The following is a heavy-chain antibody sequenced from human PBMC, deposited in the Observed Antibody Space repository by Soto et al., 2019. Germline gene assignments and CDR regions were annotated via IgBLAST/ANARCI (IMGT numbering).Heavy chain of an antibody. Sequence: LRLSCAASGFTFSSYAMSWVRQASGKGLEWVSAISGSGGSTYYADSVKGRFTISRDNSKNTLYLQMNSLRAEDTAVYYCARYKSIYDYGEGYYYDYMDVWGKGTTVTVS. D-gene: IGHD4-17*01. CDR1: GFTFSSYA. J-gene: IGHJ6*03. CDR2: ISGSGGST. CDR3: ARYKSIYDYGEGYYYDYMDV. V-gene: IGHV3-23*01.